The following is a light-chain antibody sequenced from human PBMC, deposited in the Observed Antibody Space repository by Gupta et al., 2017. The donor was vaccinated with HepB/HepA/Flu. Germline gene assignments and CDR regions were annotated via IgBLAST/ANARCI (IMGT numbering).Light chain of an antibody. J-gene: IGLJ2*01. CDR1: DSDIENFNL. CDR2: EVN. CDR3: CSYGGTSSIVV. V-gene: IGLV2-23*02. Sequence: QSALTQPASVSGSPGQSLTISCTGTDSDIENFNLVSWYQQHPGKAPKLIIYEVNNRPSGVSYRFSGSKSANTASLTISGLQAEDEGEYYCCSYGGTSSIVVFGGGTKVTVL.